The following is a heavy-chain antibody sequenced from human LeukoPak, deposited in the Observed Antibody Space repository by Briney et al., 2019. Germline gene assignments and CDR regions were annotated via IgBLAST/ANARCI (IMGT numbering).Heavy chain of an antibody. Sequence: ASVKVSCTASGYTFTGYDMHWVRQAPGPGLEWMGWINPNSGGTNYAQKFQGRVTMTRDTSISTAYMELSRLRSDDTAVYYCARVWGIAVDFDYWGQGTLVTVSS. D-gene: IGHD6-19*01. CDR2: INPNSGGT. CDR1: GYTFTGYD. V-gene: IGHV1-2*02. CDR3: ARVWGIAVDFDY. J-gene: IGHJ4*02.